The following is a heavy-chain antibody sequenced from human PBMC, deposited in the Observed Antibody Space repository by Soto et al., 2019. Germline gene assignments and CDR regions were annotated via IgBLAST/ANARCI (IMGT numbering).Heavy chain of an antibody. V-gene: IGHV3-48*03. CDR3: ARDNTYDIVGSPVHHY. D-gene: IGHD5-12*01. CDR2: IGFFGTPI. Sequence: PGGSLRLSCVASGFRFSTYEMNWVRQAPGKGLEWIAYIGFFGTPIFYADSVKGRFTISRDNANNSVYLQMDSLRVEDTAVYYCARDNTYDIVGSPVHHYWGQGTMVTVSS. J-gene: IGHJ4*02. CDR1: GFRFSTYE.